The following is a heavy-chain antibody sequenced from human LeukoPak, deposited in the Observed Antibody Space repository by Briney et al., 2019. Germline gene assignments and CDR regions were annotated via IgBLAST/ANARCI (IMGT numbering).Heavy chain of an antibody. D-gene: IGHD6-19*01. V-gene: IGHV4-59*01. J-gene: IGHJ4*02. CDR1: GGSISSYY. CDR3: ARGGIAVAGREFDY. Sequence: SATLCLSWTVSGGSISSYYWSWIRQPPGKGLAWIGYIYYSGSTNYNPSLKSRVTISVDTSKTQFSLKLSSVTAADTAVYYCARGGIAVAGREFDYWGQGTLVTVSS. CDR2: IYYSGST.